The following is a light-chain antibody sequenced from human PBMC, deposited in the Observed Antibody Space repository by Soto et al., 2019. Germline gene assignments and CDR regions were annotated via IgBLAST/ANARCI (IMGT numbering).Light chain of an antibody. CDR2: TAS. CDR1: QGISNS. J-gene: IGKJ4*01. CDR3: QKYNSAPLT. Sequence: DIQMTQSPSSLSASVGDRVTITCRASQGISNSLAWYQQKPGKVPKLLIYTASTLQSGVPSRFSGRGFGTDFTRTITSLQPEDVATYYCQKYNSAPLTFGGGTKVEIK. V-gene: IGKV1-27*01.